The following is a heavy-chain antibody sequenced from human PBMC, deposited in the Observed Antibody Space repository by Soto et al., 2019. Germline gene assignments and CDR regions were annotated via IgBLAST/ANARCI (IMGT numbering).Heavy chain of an antibody. V-gene: IGHV4-38-2*02. CDR3: AREGARTYYDFWSGYSGNWFDP. D-gene: IGHD3-3*01. Sequence: SETLSLTCAVSGYSISSGYYWGLIRHPPGKGLELIGSIYHSGSTYYNPPLKSRVTTSVDTTKNQFSLKLSSATAADTAVYYCAREGARTYYDFWSGYSGNWFDPWGQGTLVTVSS. CDR1: GYSISSGYY. J-gene: IGHJ5*02. CDR2: IYHSGST.